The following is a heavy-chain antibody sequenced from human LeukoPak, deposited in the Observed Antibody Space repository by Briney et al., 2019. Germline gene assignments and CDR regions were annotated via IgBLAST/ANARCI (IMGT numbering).Heavy chain of an antibody. V-gene: IGHV4-34*01. CDR2: INHSGST. CDR3: ARGRQRVWGSYPHYYYYMDV. J-gene: IGHJ6*03. Sequence: SETLSLTCAVYGGSFSGYYWSWIRQPPGKGLEWIGEINHSGSTNYNPSLKSRVTISVDTSKNQFSLKLSSVTAADTAVYYCARGRQRVWGSYPHYYYYMDVWGKGTTVTVSS. D-gene: IGHD3-16*02. CDR1: GGSFSGYY.